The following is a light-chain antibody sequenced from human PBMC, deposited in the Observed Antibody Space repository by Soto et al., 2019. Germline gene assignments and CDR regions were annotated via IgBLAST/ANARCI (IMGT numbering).Light chain of an antibody. J-gene: IGKJ3*01. CDR1: QSVSNRE. CDR3: QQSRSSPPFI. Sequence: EILLTQSPGTLSLSLGERATLSCRASQSVSNREFAWYQQKPGQAPRLLIYGASNRATGISDRYSGSRSGTAFTLTISRLEPEDSSVYYCQQSRSSPPFIFGPGTKVEIK. V-gene: IGKV3-20*01. CDR2: GAS.